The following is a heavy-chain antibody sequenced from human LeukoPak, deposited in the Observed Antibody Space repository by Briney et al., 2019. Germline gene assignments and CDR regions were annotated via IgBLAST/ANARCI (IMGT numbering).Heavy chain of an antibody. CDR2: ISGSGLIV. D-gene: IGHD6-13*01. J-gene: IGHJ4*02. CDR1: GFTFSSYG. V-gene: IGHV3-48*02. CDR3: ARDRSSSAAPSLSY. Sequence: GGSLRLSCAASGFTFSSYGMNWARQAPGKGLEWISYISGSGLIVYYADSVKGRFTISRDNAKNSLYLQMNSLRDEDTAVYYCARDRSSSAAPSLSYWGQGTLVTVSS.